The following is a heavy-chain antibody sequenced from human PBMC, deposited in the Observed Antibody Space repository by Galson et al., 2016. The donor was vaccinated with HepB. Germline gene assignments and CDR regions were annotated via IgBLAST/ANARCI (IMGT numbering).Heavy chain of an antibody. J-gene: IGHJ6*02. D-gene: IGHD2-15*01. V-gene: IGHV5-10-1*01. CDR2: IDPSDSYT. CDR3: ARQGSSAGELYNYYGMDV. CDR1: GYSFSTYW. Sequence: QSGAEVKKPGESLRISCKDSGYSFSTYWIIWVRQMPGKGLEWMGRIDPSDSYTNYSPSFQGHVTISADKSISTAYLQWSSLKASDTGIYYCARQGSSAGELYNYYGMDVWGQGTTVTVSS.